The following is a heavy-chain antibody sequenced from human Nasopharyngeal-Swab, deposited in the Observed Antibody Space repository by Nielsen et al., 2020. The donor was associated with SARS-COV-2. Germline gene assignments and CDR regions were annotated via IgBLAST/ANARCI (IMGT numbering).Heavy chain of an antibody. CDR3: ARGLEGYSSSWHVDY. J-gene: IGHJ4*02. Sequence: WIRQPPGKGLEWIGYIYYSGSTNYNPSLKSRVTISVDTSKNQFSLKLSSVTAADTAVYYCARGLEGYSSSWHVDYWGQGTLVTVSS. D-gene: IGHD6-13*01. CDR2: IYYSGST. V-gene: IGHV4-59*01.